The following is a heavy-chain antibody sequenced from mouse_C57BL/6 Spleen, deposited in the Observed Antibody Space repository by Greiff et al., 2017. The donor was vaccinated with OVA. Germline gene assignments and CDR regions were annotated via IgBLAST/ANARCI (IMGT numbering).Heavy chain of an antibody. D-gene: IGHD2-5*01. CDR2: INYDGSST. CDR3: AREGGYSNYASFDY. J-gene: IGHJ2*01. Sequence: EVQLVESEGGLVQPGSSMKLSCTASGFTFSDYYMAWVRQVPEKGLEWVANINYDGSSTYYLDSLKSRFIISRDNAKNILYLQMSSLKSEDTATYYCAREGGYSNYASFDYWGQGTTLTVSS. V-gene: IGHV5-16*01. CDR1: GFTFSDYY.